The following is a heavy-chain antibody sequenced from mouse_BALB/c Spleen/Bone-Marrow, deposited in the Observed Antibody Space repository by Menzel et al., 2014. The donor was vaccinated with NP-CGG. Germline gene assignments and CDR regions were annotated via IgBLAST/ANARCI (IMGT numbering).Heavy chain of an antibody. D-gene: IGHD1-1*01. CDR3: ARRDYYGSSFYWYFDV. CDR2: INPYNDGT. J-gene: IGHJ1*01. V-gene: IGHV1-14*01. CDR1: GYTFTSYV. Sequence: QLQESGPELVKPGASVKMSCKASGYTFTSYVMHWVKQKPGQGLEWIGYINPYNDGTKYNEKFKGKATLTSDKPSSTAYMELSSLTSEDSAVYYCARRDYYGSSFYWYFDVWGAGTTVTVSS.